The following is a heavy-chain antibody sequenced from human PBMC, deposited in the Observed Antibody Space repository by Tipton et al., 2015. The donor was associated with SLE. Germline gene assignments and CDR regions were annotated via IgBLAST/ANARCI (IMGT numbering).Heavy chain of an antibody. D-gene: IGHD1-26*01. CDR3: ARGLPATSWFDP. J-gene: IGHJ5*02. V-gene: IGHV4-34*01. CDR2: INHSGST. CDR1: GGSFSGYY. Sequence: TLSLTCAVYGGSFSGYYWSWIRQPPGKGLEWIGEINHSGSTNYNLSLKSRVTISVDTSKNQFSLKLSSVTAADTAVYYCARGLPATSWFDPWGQGTLVTVSS.